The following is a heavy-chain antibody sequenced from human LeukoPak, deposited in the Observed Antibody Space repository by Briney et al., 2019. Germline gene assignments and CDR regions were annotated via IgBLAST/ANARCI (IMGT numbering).Heavy chain of an antibody. CDR2: IQHGGGNQ. Sequence: GGSLRLSCAASGFIVNNYYMHWVRQAPGKGLEWVASIQHGGGNQYYVDSVKGRFTISRDNSKNTVYLQMNSLRTEDTAVYYCAKDILTYYYGSSGYYFDSWGQGTLVTVSS. CDR1: GFIVNNYY. V-gene: IGHV3-30*02. J-gene: IGHJ4*02. D-gene: IGHD3-3*01. CDR3: AKDILTYYYGSSGYYFDS.